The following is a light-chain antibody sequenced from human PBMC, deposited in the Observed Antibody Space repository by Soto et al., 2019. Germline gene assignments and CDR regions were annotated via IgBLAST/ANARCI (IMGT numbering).Light chain of an antibody. CDR2: DVS. CDR3: CSDAGSYTRV. CDR1: SSDVGGYNY. Sequence: QSALTQPRSVSGSPGQSVTISCTGTSSDVGGYNYVSWYQQHPGKAPKLMIYDVSKRPSGVPDRFSGSKSGNTASLTISGIQAEDEADYYCCSDAGSYTRVFGGGTKVTVL. V-gene: IGLV2-11*01. J-gene: IGLJ3*02.